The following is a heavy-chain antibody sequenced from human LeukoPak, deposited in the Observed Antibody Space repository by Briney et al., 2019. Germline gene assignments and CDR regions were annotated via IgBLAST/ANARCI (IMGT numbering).Heavy chain of an antibody. J-gene: IGHJ5*02. CDR2: INPNSGGT. CDR3: ARVGAVVPAAIASFRFDP. V-gene: IGHV1-2*02. Sequence: ASVKVSCKASGYTFTGYYMHWVRQAPGQGLEWMGWINPNSGGTNYAQKFQGRVTMTRDTSISTAYMELSRLRSDDTAVYYCARVGAVVPAAIASFRFDPWGQGTLVTVSS. D-gene: IGHD2-2*01. CDR1: GYTFTGYY.